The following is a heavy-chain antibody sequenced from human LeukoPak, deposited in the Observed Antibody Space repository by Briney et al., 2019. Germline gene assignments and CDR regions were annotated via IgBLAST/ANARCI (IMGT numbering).Heavy chain of an antibody. CDR3: ARSSGYSYGCAFDY. CDR2: IYSGGST. J-gene: IGHJ4*02. Sequence: GSLRLSCAASGXXVSSNYMSXVRQAPGKXLEWVXVIYSGGSTYYADSVKGRFTISRDNSKNTLYLQMNSLRAEDTAVYYCARSSGYSYGCAFDYWGQGTLVTVSS. D-gene: IGHD5-18*01. CDR1: GXXVSSNY. V-gene: IGHV3-53*01.